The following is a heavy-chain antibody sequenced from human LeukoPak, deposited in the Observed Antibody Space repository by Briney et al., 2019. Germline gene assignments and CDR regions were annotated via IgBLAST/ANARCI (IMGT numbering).Heavy chain of an antibody. CDR3: ANGGSMAHEKTHN. CDR2: ISDTGGYT. CDR1: GFTFSTFG. Sequence: PGGSLRLSCVASGFTFSTFGMSWVRQAPGKGLEWVSSISDTGGYTYYADSMKGPFTISRDNSKNTLYLQMNTLRAEDTAVYHCANGGSMAHEKTHNWGQGTLVTASS. V-gene: IGHV3-23*01. D-gene: IGHD2/OR15-2a*01. J-gene: IGHJ4*02.